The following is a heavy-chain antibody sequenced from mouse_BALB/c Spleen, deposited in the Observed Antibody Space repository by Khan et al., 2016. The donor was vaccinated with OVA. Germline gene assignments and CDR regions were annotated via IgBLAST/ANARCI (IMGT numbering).Heavy chain of an antibody. CDR2: ITYSGNT. CDR3: ARDYGSSYLFFDY. V-gene: IGHV3-2*02. Sequence: EVQLQESGPGLVKPSQSLSLTCTVTGYSITSDYAWNWIRQLPGNKLEWMAYITYSGNTGYNPPLKGRISITRDTSKNQSFLQLNSVTSEDTATYYCARDYGSSYLFFDYWGRGTTLTVSS. D-gene: IGHD1-1*01. CDR1: GYSITSDYA. J-gene: IGHJ2*01.